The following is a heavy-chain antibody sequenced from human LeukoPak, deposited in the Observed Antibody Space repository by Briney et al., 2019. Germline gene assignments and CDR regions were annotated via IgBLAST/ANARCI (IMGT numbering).Heavy chain of an antibody. J-gene: IGHJ4*02. CDR2: IRGSDGST. V-gene: IGHV3-23*01. Sequence: GGSLRLSCAASGFTFSTYALSWVRQAPGKGLEWVSSIRGSDGSTYYADSVKGRFAISRDNSKNTLYLQMNSLRAEDTAVYYCAKDVFGDYGGLDYWGQGTLVTVSS. CDR1: GFTFSTYA. D-gene: IGHD4-23*01. CDR3: AKDVFGDYGGLDY.